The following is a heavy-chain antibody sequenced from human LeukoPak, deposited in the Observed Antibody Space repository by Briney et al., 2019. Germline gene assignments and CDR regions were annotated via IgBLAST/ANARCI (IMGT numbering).Heavy chain of an antibody. V-gene: IGHV1-2*02. D-gene: IGHD3-22*01. J-gene: IGHJ4*02. CDR1: GYTFTGYY. CDR2: INPNSGGT. Sequence: ASVKVSCKASGYTFTGYYMHWVRQAPGQGLEWMGWINPNSGGTNYALKFQGRVTMTRDTSISTAYMELSRLRSDDTAVYYCARGTGNYDTMYWGQGTLVTVSS. CDR3: ARGTGNYDTMY.